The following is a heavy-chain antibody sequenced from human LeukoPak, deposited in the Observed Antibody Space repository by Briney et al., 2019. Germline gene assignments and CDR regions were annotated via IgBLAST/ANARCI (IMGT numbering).Heavy chain of an antibody. D-gene: IGHD1-26*01. Sequence: ASVKVSCKASGYSFIGYYMHWVRQAPGQGLQWVGWINPKSGGTNSAQRFQGRASMTTDTSSATAYMELSRLTSDDTAVYFCARGTIGSYSSVHDWGQGTLITVSS. CDR1: GYSFIGYY. J-gene: IGHJ1*01. V-gene: IGHV1-2*02. CDR3: ARGTIGSYSSVHD. CDR2: INPKSGGT.